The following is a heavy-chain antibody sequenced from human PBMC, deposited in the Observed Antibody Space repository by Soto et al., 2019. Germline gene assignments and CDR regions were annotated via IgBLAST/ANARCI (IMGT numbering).Heavy chain of an antibody. D-gene: IGHD3-10*01. J-gene: IGHJ4*02. Sequence: QVQLQESGPGLVKPSETLSLTCTVSGGSISSYYWSWIRQPPGKGLEWIGYIYYSGSTNYNPSLQSRVTIPVDTSKNQFSLKLSSVTAADTAVYYCARHYYGSGGPNDYWGQGTLVTVSS. CDR1: GGSISSYY. CDR3: ARHYYGSGGPNDY. CDR2: IYYSGST. V-gene: IGHV4-59*01.